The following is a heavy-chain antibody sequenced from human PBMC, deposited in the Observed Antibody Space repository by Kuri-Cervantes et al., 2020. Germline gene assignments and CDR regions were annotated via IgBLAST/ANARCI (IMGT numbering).Heavy chain of an antibody. J-gene: IGHJ6*02. CDR3: ARDHDYGDYLVGYYGMDV. Sequence: GGSLRLSCAASGFTFDDYGMSWVRQAPGKGLEWVSGINWNGGSTYYADSVKGRFTISRDNSKNTLYLQMNSLRAEDTAVYYCARDHDYGDYLVGYYGMDVWGQGTTVTVSS. V-gene: IGHV3-20*04. CDR2: INWNGGST. CDR1: GFTFDDYG. D-gene: IGHD4-17*01.